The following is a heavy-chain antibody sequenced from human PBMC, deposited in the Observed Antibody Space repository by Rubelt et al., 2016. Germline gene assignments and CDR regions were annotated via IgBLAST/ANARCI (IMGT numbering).Heavy chain of an antibody. CDR3: ASSYLGSYLDY. CDR2: IYSSGST. V-gene: IGHV4-4*07. CDR1: GGSISGPS. J-gene: IGHJ4*02. D-gene: IGHD1-26*01. Sequence: QVQLQESGPRLVKPSETLSLTCTVSGGSISGPSWNWIRQPAGKGLEWIGRIYSSGSTIYNPSIQSRVTMSVDTSKNQFSLKLSSVTAADTAVYYCASSYLGSYLDYWGQGTLVTVSS.